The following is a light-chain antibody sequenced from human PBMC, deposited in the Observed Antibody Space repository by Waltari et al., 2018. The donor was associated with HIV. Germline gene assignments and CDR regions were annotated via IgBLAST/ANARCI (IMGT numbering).Light chain of an antibody. CDR2: HAS. J-gene: IGKJ3*01. CDR3: LQWSNWPLT. Sequence: EIVLTQSPATLSLSPGERATLSCRASQSVRTSLSWNQQKPGQAPRLLISHASNRATGIPARFSGSGSGTDFTLTISSLEPEDFAFYYCLQWSNWPLTFGPGTRVDVK. V-gene: IGKV3-11*01. CDR1: QSVRTS.